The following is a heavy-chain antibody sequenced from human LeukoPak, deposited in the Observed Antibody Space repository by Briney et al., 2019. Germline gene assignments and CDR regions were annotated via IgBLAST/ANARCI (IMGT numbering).Heavy chain of an antibody. Sequence: ASVKVSCKASGYSFAISDINWVRQATGQGLEWMGWMNPNSGSTGYAQKFQGRVTMTRNTSISTAYMELSSLRSDDTAVYYCARGGGYSYGYYYYYGMDVWGQGTTVTVSS. CDR1: GYSFAISD. J-gene: IGHJ6*02. CDR3: ARGGGYSYGYYYYYGMDV. D-gene: IGHD5-18*01. CDR2: MNPNSGST. V-gene: IGHV1-8*01.